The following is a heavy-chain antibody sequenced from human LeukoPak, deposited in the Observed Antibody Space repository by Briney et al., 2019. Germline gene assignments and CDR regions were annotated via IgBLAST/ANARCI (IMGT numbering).Heavy chain of an antibody. V-gene: IGHV1-18*01. D-gene: IGHD3-3*01. CDR3: ARVQYYDFWSGYPKGWYFDL. Sequence: GASVKVSCKASGGTFSSYAISWVRQAPGQGLEWMGWISAYNGNTNYAQKLQGRVTMTTDTSTSTAYMELRSLRSDDTAVYYCARVQYYDFWSGYPKGWYFDLWGRGTLVTVSS. CDR2: ISAYNGNT. J-gene: IGHJ2*01. CDR1: GGTFSSYA.